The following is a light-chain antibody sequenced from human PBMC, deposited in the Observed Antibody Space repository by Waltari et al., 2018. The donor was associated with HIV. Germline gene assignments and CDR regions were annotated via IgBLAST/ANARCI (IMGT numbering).Light chain of an antibody. J-gene: IGLJ1*01. V-gene: IGLV1-44*01. CDR1: SSNVGSYT. Sequence: QSVLTQPPSASGTPGQGVTISCSGGSSNVGSYTVHWYRHLPGTAPKLLIYSYDHRPTGVPDRFSASKSGTSASLAISGLQSEDEADFYCAAWDDRLKHYVFGTGTRVTVL. CDR3: AAWDDRLKHYV. CDR2: SYD.